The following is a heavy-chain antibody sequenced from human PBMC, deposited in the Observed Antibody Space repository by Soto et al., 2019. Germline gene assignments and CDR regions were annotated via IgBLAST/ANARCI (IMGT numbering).Heavy chain of an antibody. CDR1: GGSVSSGDYY. V-gene: IGHV4-61*08. CDR3: ARIPVDTAMIYWLDP. CDR2: IYYLGNT. D-gene: IGHD5-18*01. J-gene: IGHJ5*02. Sequence: SETLSLTCTVSGGSVSSGDYYWSWIRQPPGKGLDLIGNIYYLGNTNYNPSLKSRVTVSLDTSKNLFSLRLTSVTAADTAVYYCARIPVDTAMIYWLDPWGQGTLVTVSS.